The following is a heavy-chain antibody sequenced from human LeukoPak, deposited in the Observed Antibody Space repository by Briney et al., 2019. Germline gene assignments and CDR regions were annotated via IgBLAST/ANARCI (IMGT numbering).Heavy chain of an antibody. CDR3: ARVRRSYGSGSYYKWLNWFDP. Sequence: ASVKVSCKASGYTFTSYYMHWVRQAPGQGLEWMGIINPSGGSTSYAQKFQGRVTITADKSTSTTYMELSSLRSEDTAVYYCARVRRSYGSGSYYKWLNWFDPWGQGTLVTVSS. J-gene: IGHJ5*02. V-gene: IGHV1-46*01. D-gene: IGHD3-10*01. CDR2: INPSGGST. CDR1: GYTFTSYY.